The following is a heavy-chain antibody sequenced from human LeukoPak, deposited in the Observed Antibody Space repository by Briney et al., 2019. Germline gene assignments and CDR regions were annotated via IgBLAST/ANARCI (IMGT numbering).Heavy chain of an antibody. CDR2: IYTSGST. CDR1: GGSFSSYY. J-gene: IGHJ4*02. CDR3: ATGDGYNSFDY. Sequence: PSATLSLTCTVSGGSFSSYYWSWIRQPAGKGLEWIGRIYTSGSTNYNSSLKSRVTMSVDTSKNQVSLKLSSVTAADTAVYYCATGDGYNSFDYWGQGTLVTV. D-gene: IGHD5-24*01. V-gene: IGHV4-4*07.